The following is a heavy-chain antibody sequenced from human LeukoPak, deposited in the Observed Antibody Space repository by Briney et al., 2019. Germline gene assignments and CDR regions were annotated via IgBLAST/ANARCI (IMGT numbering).Heavy chain of an antibody. CDR2: IYHSGSP. Sequence: SETLSLSCTVSGYSISSGYYWGWIRQPPGKWLEWIGSIYHSGSPYYNPSLKSRVTISVDTSKNQFSLKLSSVTAADTAVYYCARDYDDSSGYPLYYFDYWGQGTLVTVSS. V-gene: IGHV4-38-2*02. CDR1: GYSISSGYY. D-gene: IGHD3-22*01. CDR3: ARDYDDSSGYPLYYFDY. J-gene: IGHJ4*02.